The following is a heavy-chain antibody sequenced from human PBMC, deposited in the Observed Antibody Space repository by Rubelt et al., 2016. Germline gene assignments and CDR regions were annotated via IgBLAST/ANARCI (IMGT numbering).Heavy chain of an antibody. CDR3: SRGRSSSWYYFDC. V-gene: IGHV3-49*03. CDR2: IRSKTYGGTT. D-gene: IGHD6-13*01. Sequence: AMSWFRQAPGEELEWVGFIRSKTYGGTTEYAASVKGRLTISRDDSKSIAFLQMNSLKTEDTAVYYCSRGRSSSWYYFDCWGQGTLVTVSS. J-gene: IGHJ4*02. CDR1: A.